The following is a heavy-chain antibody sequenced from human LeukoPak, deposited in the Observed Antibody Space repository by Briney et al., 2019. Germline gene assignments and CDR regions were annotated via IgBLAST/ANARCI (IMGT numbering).Heavy chain of an antibody. J-gene: IGHJ4*02. CDR2: ISGDGGST. V-gene: IGHV3-43*02. Sequence: GGSLRLSCAASGFTFDDYAMYWVRQAPGKGLEWVSLISGDGGSTYYADSVKGRFTISRDNSKNSLYLQMNSLRAEDTAVYYCARGAPYYDPPHWGQGTLVTVSS. CDR3: ARGAPYYDPPH. D-gene: IGHD3-3*01. CDR1: GFTFDDYA.